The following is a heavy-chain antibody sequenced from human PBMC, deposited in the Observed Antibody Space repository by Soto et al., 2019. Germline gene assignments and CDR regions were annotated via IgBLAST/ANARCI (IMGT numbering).Heavy chain of an antibody. D-gene: IGHD3-9*01. CDR2: IYYSGST. J-gene: IGHJ6*02. CDR1: GGSISSGVYY. Sequence: KPSETLSHTCTVSGGSISSGVYYWIWIRQHPGKVLEWIGYIYYSGSTYYNPSLKSRVTISVDTSKNQFSLKLSSVTAADTAVYYCARANILTGYYSYYYYYGMDVWGQGTTVTVSS. V-gene: IGHV4-31*03. CDR3: ARANILTGYYSYYYYYGMDV.